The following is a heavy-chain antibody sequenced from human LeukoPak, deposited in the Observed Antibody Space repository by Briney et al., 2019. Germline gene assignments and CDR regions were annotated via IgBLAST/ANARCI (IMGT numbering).Heavy chain of an antibody. V-gene: IGHV3-48*03. CDR2: ISSSGSSK. CDR3: ARALYYYDSSGYYTPG. Sequence: PGGSLRLSCAASGFTFSSYEMNWVRQAPGKGLEGVSYISSSGSSKYYADSVKGRFTISRDNAKNALYLQMNTLRAEDTAVYYCARALYYYDSSGYYTPGWGQGTLVTVSS. J-gene: IGHJ4*02. D-gene: IGHD3-22*01. CDR1: GFTFSSYE.